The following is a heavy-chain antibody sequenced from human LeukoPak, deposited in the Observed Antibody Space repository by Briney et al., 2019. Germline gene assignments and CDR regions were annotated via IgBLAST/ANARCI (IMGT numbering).Heavy chain of an antibody. Sequence: SETLSLTCIVSGDSISNYYWSWIRQPAGKGLEWIGRIYTSGSTNYNPSLKSRVTMSVDTSKNQFSLKLSSVTAADPAVYYCAREAAAGTFYFDYWGQGTLVTVSS. CDR1: GDSISNYY. D-gene: IGHD6-13*01. CDR3: AREAAAGTFYFDY. J-gene: IGHJ4*02. CDR2: IYTSGST. V-gene: IGHV4-4*07.